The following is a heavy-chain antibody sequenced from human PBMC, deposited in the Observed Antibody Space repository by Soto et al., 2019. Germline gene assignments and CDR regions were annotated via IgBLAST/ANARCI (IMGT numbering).Heavy chain of an antibody. CDR2: ISVYSGHT. CDR1: GYNFTNYG. CDR3: ARAEAFYDILTGSKPDY. J-gene: IGHJ4*02. Sequence: ASVKVSCKASGYNFTNYGISWVRQAPGQGLEWMGWISVYSGHTNYAQKLQGRVTMTTDTSTSTAYMELRSLRSDDTAVYYCARAEAFYDILTGSKPDYWGQGTLVTVSS. D-gene: IGHD3-9*01. V-gene: IGHV1-18*01.